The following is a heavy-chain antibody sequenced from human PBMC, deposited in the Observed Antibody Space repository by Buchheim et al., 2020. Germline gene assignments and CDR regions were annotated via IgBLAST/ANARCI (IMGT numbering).Heavy chain of an antibody. CDR2: ISYDGRNK. J-gene: IGHJ4*02. CDR1: GFTFSNYG. Sequence: QVQLVESGGGVVQPGRSLRLSCAASGFTFSNYGMHWVRQAPGKGLEWVAVISYDGRNKYSGDSVKGRFTISRDNSKNTLLLQMNRLRTEDTAVYYCAKDGFDYVDYAYIDYWGQGTL. D-gene: IGHD4-17*01. CDR3: AKDGFDYVDYAYIDY. V-gene: IGHV3-30*18.